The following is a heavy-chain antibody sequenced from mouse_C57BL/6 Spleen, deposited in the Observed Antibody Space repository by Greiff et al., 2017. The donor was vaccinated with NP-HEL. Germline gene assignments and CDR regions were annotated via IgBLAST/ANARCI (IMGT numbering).Heavy chain of an antibody. V-gene: IGHV1-15*01. CDR3: TSDYCSSSSDY. CDR2: IDPETGGT. D-gene: IGHD1-1*01. J-gene: IGHJ2*01. Sequence: VQLQESGAELVRPGASVTLSCKASGYTFTDYDMHWVKQTPVHGLEWIGAIDPETGGTAYNQKFKGKAILTADKSSSTAYMELRSLTSEDSAVYYCTSDYCSSSSDYWGQGTTLTVSS. CDR1: GYTFTDYD.